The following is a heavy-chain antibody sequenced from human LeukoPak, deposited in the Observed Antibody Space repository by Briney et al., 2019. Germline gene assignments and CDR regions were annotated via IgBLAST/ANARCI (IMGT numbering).Heavy chain of an antibody. V-gene: IGHV3-9*01. CDR3: VKVNPAGSFEF. CDR2: IGWNSGGI. D-gene: IGHD6-13*01. Sequence: GGSLRLSCAASGFTFDGYAMHWVRQAPGKGLEWVSGIGWNSGGIGYADSVKGRITISRDNAKNSLYLQMNSLKPEDTALYYCVKVNPAGSFEFWGQGTLVTVSS. J-gene: IGHJ4*02. CDR1: GFTFDGYA.